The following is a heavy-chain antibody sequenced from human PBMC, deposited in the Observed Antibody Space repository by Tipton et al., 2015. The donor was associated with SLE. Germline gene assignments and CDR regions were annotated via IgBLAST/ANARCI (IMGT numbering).Heavy chain of an antibody. CDR2: IYYSGNT. J-gene: IGHJ6*02. V-gene: IGHV4-38-2*02. D-gene: IGHD3-10*01. CDR1: GFSISSGYY. CDR3: ARDPGDSYWDYYYGMDV. Sequence: TLSLTCDVTGFSISSGYYWGWIRQPPGKGLEWIGNIYYSGNTFYNPFLKSRVTISVDASKNQYSLKLTSVTAADTAVYYCARDPGDSYWDYYYGMDVWGQGTMVTVSS.